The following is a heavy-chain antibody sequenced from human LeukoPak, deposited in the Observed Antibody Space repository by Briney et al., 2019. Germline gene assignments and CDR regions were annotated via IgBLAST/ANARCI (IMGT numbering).Heavy chain of an antibody. CDR3: ARDLSVELSPWDV. Sequence: GGSLRLSCAASGFTFSSYAMSWVRQAPGKGLEWVSAISGSGGSTYYADSVKGRFTISRDNSKNTLYLQMNSLRAEDTAVYYCARDLSVELSPWDVWGKGTTVTVSS. D-gene: IGHD3-16*02. CDR2: ISGSGGST. CDR1: GFTFSSYA. V-gene: IGHV3-23*01. J-gene: IGHJ6*04.